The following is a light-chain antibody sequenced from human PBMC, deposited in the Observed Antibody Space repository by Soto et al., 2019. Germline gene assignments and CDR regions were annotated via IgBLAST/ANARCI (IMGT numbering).Light chain of an antibody. Sequence: SYELPQPPSVSVSPGQTASITCSGDELGDKYACWYQQKPGQSPVLVIYQDSKRPSGIPERFAGSNSGNRATLTISGTQAMDEADYYCQAWDSSTLVVFGGGTKLTVL. CDR3: QAWDSSTLVV. V-gene: IGLV3-1*01. J-gene: IGLJ2*01. CDR1: ELGDKY. CDR2: QDS.